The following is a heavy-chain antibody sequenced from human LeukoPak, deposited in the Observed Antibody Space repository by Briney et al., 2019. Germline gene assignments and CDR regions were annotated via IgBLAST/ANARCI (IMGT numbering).Heavy chain of an antibody. Sequence: GASVKVSCKASGYTFTGYYMHWVRQAPGQGLEWMGRINPNSGGTNYAQKFQGRVTMTRDTSISTAYMELSRLRSDDTAVYYCARDVGIVVVTWGDNYWGQGTLVTVSS. CDR2: INPNSGGT. V-gene: IGHV1-2*06. J-gene: IGHJ4*02. CDR1: GYTFTGYY. D-gene: IGHD2-21*01. CDR3: ARDVGIVVVTWGDNY.